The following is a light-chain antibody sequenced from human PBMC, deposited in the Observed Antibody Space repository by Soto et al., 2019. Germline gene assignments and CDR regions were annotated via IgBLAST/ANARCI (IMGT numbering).Light chain of an antibody. CDR1: QSISNY. CDR3: QQSYSTPIT. CDR2: AAS. Sequence: DIQMTQSPSSLSASVGDRVTITCRASQSISNYLNWYQQKPGKAPKVLIYAASNLQSGVPSRFSGSGSGTDFTLTISILQPEDFATYYCQQSYSTPITFGQGTRLEIK. V-gene: IGKV1-39*01. J-gene: IGKJ5*01.